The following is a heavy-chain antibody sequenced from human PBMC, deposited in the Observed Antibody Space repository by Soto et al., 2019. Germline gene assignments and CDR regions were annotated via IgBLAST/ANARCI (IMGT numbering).Heavy chain of an antibody. CDR1: GFIFNYYY. CDR2: ISGSSGSK. V-gene: IGHV3-11*06. Sequence: GGSLRLSCAASGFIFNYYYMSWIRQAPGKGLEWLSNISGSSGSKKYADAGKGRFTISRDNAKKSLYLEMHSLRAEDTAVYYCARYAAEVTTFFDHWGQGTLVTVSS. J-gene: IGHJ4*02. CDR3: ARYAAEVTTFFDH. D-gene: IGHD4-17*01.